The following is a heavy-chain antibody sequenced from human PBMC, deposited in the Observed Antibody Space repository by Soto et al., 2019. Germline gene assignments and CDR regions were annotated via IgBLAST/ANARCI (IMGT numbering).Heavy chain of an antibody. CDR2: SGSGYSI. CDR1: GFSVGSYG. CDR3: AKGRGSSWSVVFFDY. V-gene: IGHV3-23*01. J-gene: IGHJ4*02. D-gene: IGHD6-13*01. Sequence: GGSLRLSCTASGFSVGSYGMSWVRQAPGKGLECVSSSGSGYSIFYADSVKGRFTISRDNSKNTLFLQMNSLRAEDTAVYYCAKGRGSSWSVVFFDYWRQGALVTVSS.